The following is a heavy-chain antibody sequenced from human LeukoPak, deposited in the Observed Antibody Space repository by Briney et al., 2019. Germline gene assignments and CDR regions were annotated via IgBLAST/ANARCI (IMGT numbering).Heavy chain of an antibody. CDR1: GDSISSYY. J-gene: IGHJ4*02. V-gene: IGHV4-59*01. Sequence: SETLSLTCTVSGDSISSYYWSWIRQPPGKGLEWIGYIYYSGSTNYNPSLKSRVTISVDTSKNQFSLKLSSVTAADTAVYYCARDTVVTPFDYWGQGTLVTVSS. CDR3: ARDTVVTPFDY. D-gene: IGHD3-22*01. CDR2: IYYSGST.